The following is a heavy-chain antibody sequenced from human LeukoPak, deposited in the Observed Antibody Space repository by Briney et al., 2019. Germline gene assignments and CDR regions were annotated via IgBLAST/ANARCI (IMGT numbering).Heavy chain of an antibody. CDR3: ARGLWFGDENPPYFDY. CDR1: GGSISSSNYY. Sequence: SQTLSLTCTVSGGSISSSNYYWNWIRQPAGKGLEWIGRIYTSGSTNYNPSLKSRVTISVDTSKNQFSLKLSSVTAADTALYYCARGLWFGDENPPYFDYWGQGTLVTVSS. V-gene: IGHV4-61*02. CDR2: IYTSGST. J-gene: IGHJ4*02. D-gene: IGHD3-10*01.